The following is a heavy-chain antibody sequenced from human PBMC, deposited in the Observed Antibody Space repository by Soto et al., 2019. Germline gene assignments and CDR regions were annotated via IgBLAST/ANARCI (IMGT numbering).Heavy chain of an antibody. CDR1: GYRFSSYG. CDR3: ARELGISPSAPLDY. D-gene: IGHD2-21*01. CDR2: INTFNGNT. V-gene: IGHV1-18*01. J-gene: IGHJ4*02. Sequence: QVQLVQSGGEVKKPGASVKVSCKASGYRFSSYGLNWLRQAPGQGPERMGWINTFNGNTNSAQKFQGRLRVTTDTSTSTVFMELSSLTSDDTAVYFCARELGISPSAPLDYWGQGTLITVSS.